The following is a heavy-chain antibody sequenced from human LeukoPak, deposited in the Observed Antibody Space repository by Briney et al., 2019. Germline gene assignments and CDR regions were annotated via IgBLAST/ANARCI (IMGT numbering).Heavy chain of an antibody. V-gene: IGHV3-23*01. D-gene: IGHD3-10*01. Sequence: QTGGSLRLSCAASGFTFSSYAMSWVRQAPGKGLEWVSAISGSGGSTYYADSVKGRFTISRDNSKNTLYLQMNSLRAEDTAVYYCARDWAVRGVMSRNAFDIWGQGTMVTVSS. CDR2: ISGSGGST. CDR1: GFTFSSYA. CDR3: ARDWAVRGVMSRNAFDI. J-gene: IGHJ3*02.